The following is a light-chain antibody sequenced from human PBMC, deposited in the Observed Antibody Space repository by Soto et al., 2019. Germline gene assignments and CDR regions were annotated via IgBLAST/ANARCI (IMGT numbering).Light chain of an antibody. V-gene: IGKV1-39*01. CDR2: AAS. J-gene: IGKJ1*01. CDR3: QQRYSTPWT. CDR1: QSISSY. Sequence: DIQMTQSPSSLSASVGDRVTITCRASQSISSYLNWYQQKPGKAPKLLIYAASSLHSGVPSRFSGSGSGTDFTLTISSLQPEDFATYYCQQRYSTPWTFVQGTKVEIK.